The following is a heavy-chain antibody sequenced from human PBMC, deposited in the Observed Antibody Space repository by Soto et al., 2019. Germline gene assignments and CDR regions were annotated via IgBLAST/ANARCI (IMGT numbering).Heavy chain of an antibody. V-gene: IGHV3-11*06. J-gene: IGHJ4*02. CDR1: GFTFSDYY. D-gene: IGHD1-7*01. CDR2: ISSSSDYT. CDR3: ARGGVRGTTSRGQVYN. Sequence: QVQVVESGGGLDKPGGSLRLSCAASGFTFSDYYMNWIRQAPGKGLEWVSYISSSSDYTKYADSVKGRFTISRDNAKSSLYLQMNSLRAEDTAVYYCARGGVRGTTSRGQVYNWGQGTLVTVSS.